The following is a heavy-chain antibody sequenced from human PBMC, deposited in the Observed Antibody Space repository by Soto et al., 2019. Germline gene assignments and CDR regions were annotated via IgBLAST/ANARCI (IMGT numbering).Heavy chain of an antibody. Sequence: QMQLVQSGAEVMKPGSSVKVSCKASGGTFGNLGISWLRQAPAHGLECRGGTIPVFDTPHYAEKFRDRLTITADATSTAYMELTSLSSEDTATYYCARDREDGSGTKYNWLDSWAQGTLVTVSS. CDR2: TIPVFDTP. V-gene: IGHV1-69*01. CDR1: GGTFGNLG. CDR3: ARDREDGSGTKYNWLDS. D-gene: IGHD3-10*01. J-gene: IGHJ5*01.